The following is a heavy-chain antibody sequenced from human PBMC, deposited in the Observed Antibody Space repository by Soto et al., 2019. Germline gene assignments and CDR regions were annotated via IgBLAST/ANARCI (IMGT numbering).Heavy chain of an antibody. CDR2: ISYDGSNK. J-gene: IGHJ6*02. CDR1: GFTFSSYA. V-gene: IGHV3-30-3*01. CDR3: ARDLGNGMDV. Sequence: QVQLVESGGGVVQPGRSLRLSCAASGFTFSSYAMHWVRQAPGKGLEWVAVISYDGSNKYYADSVKGRFTISRDNSKNTLYLQMNSLRAEDTAVYYCARDLGNGMDVWGQGTTVTVSS.